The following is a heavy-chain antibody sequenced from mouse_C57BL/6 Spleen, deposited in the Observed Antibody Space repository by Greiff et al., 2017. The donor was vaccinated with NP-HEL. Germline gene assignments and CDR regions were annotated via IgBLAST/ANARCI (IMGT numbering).Heavy chain of an antibody. V-gene: IGHV1-80*01. J-gene: IGHJ3*01. D-gene: IGHD1-3*01. CDR3: ARGDVDNHGDWFAY. Sequence: VQLQQSGAELVKPGASVKISCKASGYAFSSYWMNWVKQRPGKGLEWIGQIYPGDGDTNYNGKFKGKATLTADKSSSTAYMQLSSLTSEDSAVYFCARGDVDNHGDWFAYWGQGTLVTVSA. CDR1: GYAFSSYW. CDR2: IYPGDGDT.